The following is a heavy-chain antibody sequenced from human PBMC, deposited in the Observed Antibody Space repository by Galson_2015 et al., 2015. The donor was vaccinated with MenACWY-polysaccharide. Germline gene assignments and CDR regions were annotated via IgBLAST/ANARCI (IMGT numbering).Heavy chain of an antibody. CDR2: ISYEGSNK. CDR1: GFTFSSYA. J-gene: IGHJ6*02. V-gene: IGHV3-30-3*01. D-gene: IGHD3-10*01. CDR3: ARLVGGSGSSPLFDYYYYGMDL. Sequence: SLRLSCAASGFTFSSYAMYWVRQAPGKGLEWVAGISYEGSNKYYADSVKGRCTISRDNSKSTLYLQMDSLRAGDTAEFYCARLVGGSGSSPLFDYYYYGMDLWGRGTTVTVSS.